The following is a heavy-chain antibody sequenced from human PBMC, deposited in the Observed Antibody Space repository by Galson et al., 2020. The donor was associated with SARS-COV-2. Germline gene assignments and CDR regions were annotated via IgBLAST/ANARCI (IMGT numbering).Heavy chain of an antibody. V-gene: IGHV4-39*01. CDR2: IYYSGST. J-gene: IGHJ6*02. Sequence: SETLSLTCTVSGGSISSSSYYWGWIRQPPWKGLEWIGSIYYSGSTYYNPSLKSRVTISVDTSKNQFSLKLSSVTAADTAVYYCARVDDILTGYYYYGMDVWGQGTTVTVSS. CDR3: ARVDDILTGYYYYGMDV. D-gene: IGHD3-9*01. CDR1: GGSISSSSYY.